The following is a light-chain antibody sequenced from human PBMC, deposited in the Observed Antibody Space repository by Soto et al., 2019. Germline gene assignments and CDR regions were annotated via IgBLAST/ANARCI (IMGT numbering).Light chain of an antibody. CDR3: QHYGSSLWT. V-gene: IGKV3-20*01. CDR1: QSVSSSY. CDR2: GAS. Sequence: EIVLTQSPGTLSVSPGERATLSCRASQSVSSSYLAWYQQKPGQAPRLLTYGASSRATGIPDRFSGSGSGTDFTLTISRLEPEDFAVYYCQHYGSSLWTFDQGTKVEIK. J-gene: IGKJ1*01.